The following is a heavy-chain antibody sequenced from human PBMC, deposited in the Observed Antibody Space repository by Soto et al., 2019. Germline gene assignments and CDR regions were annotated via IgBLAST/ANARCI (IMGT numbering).Heavy chain of an antibody. CDR3: AREDDGSGKYQH. Sequence: QVQLVQSGAEVKKPGASVKVSCKASGYTFTSYAMHWVRQAPGQRLEWMGWINAGNGNTKYSQKFQGRVTITRDTSARTAYMELSSLRSEDTAVYYCAREDDGSGKYQHWGQGTLVTVSS. J-gene: IGHJ1*01. V-gene: IGHV1-3*01. CDR1: GYTFTSYA. D-gene: IGHD3-10*01. CDR2: INAGNGNT.